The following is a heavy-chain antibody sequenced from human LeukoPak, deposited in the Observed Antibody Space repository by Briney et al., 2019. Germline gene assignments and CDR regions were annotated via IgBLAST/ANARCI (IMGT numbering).Heavy chain of an antibody. Sequence: GESLKISCKGSGYSFTSYWIGWVRQMPGKGLEWMGIIYPGDSDTRYSPSFQGQVTISADKSISTAYLQWSSLKASDTAMYYCARQDGSGWYSLTPKYFQHWGQGTLVTVSS. CDR3: ARQDGSGWYSLTPKYFQH. V-gene: IGHV5-51*01. CDR1: GYSFTSYW. D-gene: IGHD6-19*01. CDR2: IYPGDSDT. J-gene: IGHJ1*01.